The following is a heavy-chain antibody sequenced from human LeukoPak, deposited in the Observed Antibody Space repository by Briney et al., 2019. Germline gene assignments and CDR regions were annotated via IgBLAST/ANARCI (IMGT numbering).Heavy chain of an antibody. Sequence: GGSLRLSCAASGFTFSSYGMSWVRQAPGKGLEWVSAISGSGGSTYYADSVKGRFTISRDNSKNTLYLQMNSLRAEDTAVYYCAMRRVDYYDSSGYYSPPFDYWGQGTLVTVSS. CDR2: ISGSGGST. CDR1: GFTFSSYG. J-gene: IGHJ4*02. CDR3: AMRRVDYYDSSGYYSPPFDY. D-gene: IGHD3-22*01. V-gene: IGHV3-23*01.